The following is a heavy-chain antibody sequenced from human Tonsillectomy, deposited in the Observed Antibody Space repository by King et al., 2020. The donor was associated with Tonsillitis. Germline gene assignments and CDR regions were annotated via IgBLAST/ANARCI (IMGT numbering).Heavy chain of an antibody. Sequence: VQLQQWGAGLLKPSETLSLTCAVYGGSFSGYFWSWIRQPPGKGLEWIGEFNHSGSTYYNPSLKSRVTISVDTSKNQFSLKLSSVTAADTAVYYCARGRFIQWLVHRNLAVDFDYWGQGTLVTVSS. CDR3: ARGRFIQWLVHRNLAVDFDY. CDR1: GGSFSGYF. D-gene: IGHD6-19*01. J-gene: IGHJ4*02. CDR2: FNHSGST. V-gene: IGHV4-34*01.